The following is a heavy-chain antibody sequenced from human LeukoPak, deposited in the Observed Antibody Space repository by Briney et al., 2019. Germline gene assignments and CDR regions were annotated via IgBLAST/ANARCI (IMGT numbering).Heavy chain of an antibody. D-gene: IGHD2-2*01. CDR2: IYTSGST. CDR3: ARLLVPGWFDP. Sequence: SETLSLTCTVSGGSISSGSCYWSWIRQPAGKGLEWIGRIYTSGSTNYNPSLKSRVTISVDTSKNQFSLKLSSVTAADTAVYYCARLLVPGWFDPWGQGTLVTVSS. V-gene: IGHV4-61*02. CDR1: GGSISSGSCY. J-gene: IGHJ5*02.